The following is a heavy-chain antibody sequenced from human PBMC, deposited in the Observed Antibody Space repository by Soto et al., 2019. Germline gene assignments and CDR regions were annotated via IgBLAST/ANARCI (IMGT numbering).Heavy chain of an antibody. J-gene: IGHJ4*02. V-gene: IGHV5-51*01. CDR3: ARHSIITGTTLDY. Sequence: PGESLKISCKGSGYSFTSYWIDWVRQMPGKGLEWMGIIYPGDSDTRYSPSFQGQVTISADKSISTAYLQWSSLKASDTAMYYCARHSIITGTTLDYWGQGTLVTVSS. CDR1: GYSFTSYW. CDR2: IYPGDSDT. D-gene: IGHD1-20*01.